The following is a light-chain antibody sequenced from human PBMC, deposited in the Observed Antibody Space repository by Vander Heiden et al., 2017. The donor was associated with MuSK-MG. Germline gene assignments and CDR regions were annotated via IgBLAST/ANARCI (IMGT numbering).Light chain of an antibody. CDR3: QQDASTLFT. CDR2: GTS. J-gene: IGKJ3*01. Sequence: EIVLTQSPGTLSLSPGERATLSCRASQSVTSSYLAWYQQRPGQAPRLLIYGTSIRATGVPDRFSGSASGTDFTLTISRLDPEDFAVYYCQQDASTLFTFGHGTKVDIK. V-gene: IGKV3-20*01. CDR1: QSVTSSY.